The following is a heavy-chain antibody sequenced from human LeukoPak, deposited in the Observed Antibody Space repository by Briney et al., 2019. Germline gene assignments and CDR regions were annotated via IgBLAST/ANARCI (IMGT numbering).Heavy chain of an antibody. CDR2: ISGSGGST. D-gene: IGHD3-22*01. CDR3: AKIGYYYDSSGYYYFDY. J-gene: IGHJ4*02. CDR1: GFTFSSYA. Sequence: EAGGSLRLSCAASGFTFSSYAMSWVRQAPGKGLERVSAISGSGGSTYYADSVKGRFTISRDNSKNTLYLQMNSLRAEDTAVYYCAKIGYYYDSSGYYYFDYWGQGTLVTVSS. V-gene: IGHV3-23*01.